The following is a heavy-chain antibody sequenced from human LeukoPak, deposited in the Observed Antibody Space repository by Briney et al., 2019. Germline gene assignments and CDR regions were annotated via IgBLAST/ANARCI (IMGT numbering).Heavy chain of an antibody. J-gene: IGHJ6*03. CDR2: ISSSGSTI. V-gene: IGHV3-48*03. Sequence: PGGSLRLSCAASGFTFSTYEMNWVRQAPGKGLEWVSYISSSGSTIYYADYVKGRFTISRDNAKNSLYLQMNSLRAEDTAVYYCPRGEYSGYDYYNYYMDVWGKGTTVTVSS. CDR1: GFTFSTYE. CDR3: PRGEYSGYDYYNYYMDV. D-gene: IGHD5-12*01.